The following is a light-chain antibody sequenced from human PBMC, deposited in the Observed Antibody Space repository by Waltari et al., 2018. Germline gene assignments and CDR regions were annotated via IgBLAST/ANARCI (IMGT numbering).Light chain of an antibody. J-gene: IGKJ4*01. CDR3: QEYDSLPIT. CDR2: KAS. V-gene: IGKV1-5*03. CDR1: QSVKNN. Sequence: DIQMTQSPSTLSASVGDRVTITCRASQSVKNNLAWYQQKPGKAPKVLIHKASRLESGVPSRFSGNGFGTEFTLTISSLQPDDSATYYCQEYDSLPITFGGGTKVEIK.